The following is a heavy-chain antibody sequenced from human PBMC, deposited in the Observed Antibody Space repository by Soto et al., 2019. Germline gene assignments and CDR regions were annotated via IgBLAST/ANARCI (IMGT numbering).Heavy chain of an antibody. D-gene: IGHD3-22*01. CDR2: IYHSGST. V-gene: IGHV4-30-2*01. CDR1: GGSISSGGYC. J-gene: IGHJ4*02. CDR3: ARGGRGPYYYDSSGYYPFDY. Sequence: SETLSLTCAVSGGSISSGGYCWSWIRQPPGKGLEWIGYIYHSGSTYYNPSLKSRVTISVDRSKNQFSLKLSSVTAADTAVYYCARGGRGPYYYDSSGYYPFDYWGQGTLVTVSS.